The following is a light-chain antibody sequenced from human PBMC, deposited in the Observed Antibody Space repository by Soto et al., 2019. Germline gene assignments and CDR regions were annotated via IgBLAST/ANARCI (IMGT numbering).Light chain of an antibody. J-gene: IGLJ1*01. CDR1: SSVVGTYKY. CDR2: EVT. Sequence: QSVLTQPPSASGSPGQSVTISCTGTSSVVGTYKYVSWYQQHPGKAPKLMIYEVTKRPSGVPDRFSGSKSGNTASLTVSGLQAEDEADYYCSSYAGSNNFVFGTGTKVTVL. CDR3: SSYAGSNNFV. V-gene: IGLV2-8*01.